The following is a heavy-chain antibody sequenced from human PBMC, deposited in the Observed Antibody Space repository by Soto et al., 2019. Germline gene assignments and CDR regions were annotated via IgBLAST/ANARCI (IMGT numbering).Heavy chain of an antibody. D-gene: IGHD7-27*01. V-gene: IGHV3-23*01. CDR3: AKKGSPSGDHSNWYFDL. CDR1: GFTFRSYA. CDR2: IIGSGSSA. Sequence: GGSLRLSCGASGFTFRSYAMGWVRQGPGKGLEWISTIIGSGSSAYYADSMKGRFTISRDNSRNTLYLQMDSLTADDTAVYFCAKKGSPSGDHSNWYFDLWGRGTLVTVAS. J-gene: IGHJ2*01.